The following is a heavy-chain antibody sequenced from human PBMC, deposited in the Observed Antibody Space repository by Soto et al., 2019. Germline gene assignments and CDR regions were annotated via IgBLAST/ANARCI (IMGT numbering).Heavy chain of an antibody. CDR1: GLTLSGYW. V-gene: IGHV3-7*03. D-gene: IGHD1-1*01. J-gene: IGHJ5*02. CDR3: ARVPSQESRYVWFDP. Sequence: EVRLVASGGDLVQPGGSLRLSCAASGLTLSGYWMSWGRQAPGKGLEWVADINQDGSGEYYVDSVKGRFTMSRDNAKNSLYLLMHSLRSEDTAIYYCARVPSQESRYVWFDPWCEGTVVTVSS. CDR2: INQDGSGE.